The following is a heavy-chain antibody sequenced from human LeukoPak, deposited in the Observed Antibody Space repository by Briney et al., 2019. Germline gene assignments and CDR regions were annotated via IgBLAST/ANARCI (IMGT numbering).Heavy chain of an antibody. V-gene: IGHV3-30-3*01. CDR3: ARDRRGSGWHGEVDY. Sequence: PGGSLRLSCAASGFTFSSYALHWVRQAPGKGLEWVAIISYDGSNKYYADSVKGRFTISRDNSKNTLYLQMNSLRTEDTAVYYCARDRRGSGWHGEVDYWGQGNLVTVSS. D-gene: IGHD6-19*01. CDR2: ISYDGSNK. J-gene: IGHJ4*02. CDR1: GFTFSSYA.